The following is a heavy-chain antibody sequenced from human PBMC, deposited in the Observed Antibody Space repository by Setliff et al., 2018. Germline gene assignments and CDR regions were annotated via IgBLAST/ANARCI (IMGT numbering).Heavy chain of an antibody. V-gene: IGHV1-69*05. D-gene: IGHD5-18*01. J-gene: IGHJ6*03. Sequence: SVKVSCKASGGTFTNYGVSWVRQAPGQGLEWLGGTIPNFGTTNYAQEFQGRVTIITDESTSTGYMELSSLRFEDTAVYYCAREGVDTRSSTDYRYYMDVWGKGTTVTVSS. CDR2: TIPNFGTT. CDR1: GGTFTNYG. CDR3: AREGVDTRSSTDYRYYMDV.